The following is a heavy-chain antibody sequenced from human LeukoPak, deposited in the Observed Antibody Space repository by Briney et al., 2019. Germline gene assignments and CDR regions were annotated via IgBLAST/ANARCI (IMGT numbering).Heavy chain of an antibody. CDR3: ARGSSGKYYYDSSGYYCAL. CDR1: GGSISSYY. D-gene: IGHD3-22*01. V-gene: IGHV4-59*12. CDR2: IYYSGNT. J-gene: IGHJ4*02. Sequence: KSSETLSLTCTVSGGSISSYYWSWIRQPPGKGLEWIGYIYYSGNTNYNPSLKSRVTISVDTSKNQFSLKLSSVTAADTAVYYCARGSSGKYYYDSSGYYCALWGQGTLVTVSS.